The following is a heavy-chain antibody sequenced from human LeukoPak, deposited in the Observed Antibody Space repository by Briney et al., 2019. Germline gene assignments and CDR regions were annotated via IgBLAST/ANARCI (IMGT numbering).Heavy chain of an antibody. J-gene: IGHJ3*02. CDR2: MYTSGST. CDR3: ARLTIFGVVIPDAFDI. V-gene: IGHV4-4*07. D-gene: IGHD3-3*01. CDR1: GASISRHY. Sequence: PSETLSLTCSVSGASISRHYWSWIRQPAGKGVEWMGTMYTSGSTDYNPSLKSRLTMSVDTSKNQFSLKLTSVTAADTALYYCARLTIFGVVIPDAFDIWGQGTMVRVSS.